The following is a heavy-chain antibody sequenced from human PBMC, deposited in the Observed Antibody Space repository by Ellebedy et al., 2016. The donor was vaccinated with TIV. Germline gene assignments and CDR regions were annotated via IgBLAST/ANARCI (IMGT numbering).Heavy chain of an antibody. J-gene: IGHJ4*02. Sequence: ASVKVSCKASGYTFTSYDINWVRQATGQGLEWMGWMNPNSGNTGYAQKFQGRVTMTRNTSTSTVYMELSSLRFEDTAVYYCATAGTTVTTPIDYWGQGTLVTVSS. V-gene: IGHV1-8*01. CDR3: ATAGTTVTTPIDY. CDR1: GYTFTSYD. CDR2: MNPNSGNT. D-gene: IGHD4-17*01.